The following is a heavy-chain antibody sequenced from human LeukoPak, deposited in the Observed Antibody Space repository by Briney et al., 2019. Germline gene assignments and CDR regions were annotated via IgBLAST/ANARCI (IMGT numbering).Heavy chain of an antibody. Sequence: ASVKVPCKVSGYTLTELSMHWVRQAPGKGLEWMGGFDPEDGETIFAQKFQGRVTMTEDTSTDTAYMELSSLRSEDTAVYYCATGIAARSSHYYYYMDVWGKGTTVTVSS. D-gene: IGHD6-6*01. J-gene: IGHJ6*03. CDR2: FDPEDGET. V-gene: IGHV1-24*01. CDR3: ATGIAARSSHYYYYMDV. CDR1: GYTLTELS.